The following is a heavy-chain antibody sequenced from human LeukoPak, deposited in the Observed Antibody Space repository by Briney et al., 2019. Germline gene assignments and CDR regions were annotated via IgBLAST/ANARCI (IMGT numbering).Heavy chain of an antibody. CDR2: IYYSGST. V-gene: IGHV4-61*01. CDR3: ARGYCSGSSCYSRTFGS. CDR1: GGSVSIGSYY. D-gene: IGHD2-15*01. J-gene: IGHJ5*01. Sequence: PSATLSLTCTVSGGSVSIGSYYWTWIRQPPGEGLGWIGYIYYSGSTNYPPSLKSRVTISVDTSNNQFSLKLTSVTAADTAVYYCARGYCSGSSCYSRTFGSWGQGTLVTVSS.